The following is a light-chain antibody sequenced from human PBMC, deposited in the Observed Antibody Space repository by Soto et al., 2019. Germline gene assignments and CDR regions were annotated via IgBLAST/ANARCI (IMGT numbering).Light chain of an antibody. CDR2: DVS. Sequence: QSVLTPPASVSGSPGQSITISCTRTRREVVGYNYVSWYQHHPGKAPKLIIYDVSNRPSGVSIRFSGSKSDNTASLTISGLQPEDEADYHCSSYTTSNTRQIVFGTGTKVTVL. CDR1: RREVVGYNY. J-gene: IGLJ1*01. V-gene: IGLV2-14*03. CDR3: SSYTTSNTRQIV.